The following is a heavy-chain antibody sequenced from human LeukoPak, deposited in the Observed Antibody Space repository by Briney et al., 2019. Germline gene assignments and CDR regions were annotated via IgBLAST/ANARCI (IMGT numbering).Heavy chain of an antibody. CDR1: RFTFSTYA. Sequence: GGSLRLSCLAYRFTFSTYAMSWVRQAPGKGLEWISSICGSGSSIHCVDSYYRDSVKGRFTISRDNSKDTLYLQMNSLRAEDTAVYYCARDLGLSVEVTPFACWGRGSLVTVSS. V-gene: IGHV3-23*01. CDR2: ICGSGSSIHCVDS. CDR3: ARDLGLSVEVTPFAC. D-gene: IGHD1-26*01. J-gene: IGHJ4*02.